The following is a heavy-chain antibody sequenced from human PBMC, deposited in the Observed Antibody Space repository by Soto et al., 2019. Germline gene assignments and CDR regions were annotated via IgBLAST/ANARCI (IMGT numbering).Heavy chain of an antibody. J-gene: IGHJ4*02. CDR1: EGSSTGGGDY. CDR2: IYYSGST. D-gene: IGHD3-10*01. V-gene: IGHV4-30-4*01. CDR3: ARAGDYYGSGSYHNDEDY. Sequence: LSVRRSVVEGSSTGGGDYRSMKSQPPGKGLEWIGYIYYSGSTYYNPSLKSRVTISVDTSKNQFSLKLSSVTAADTAVYYCARAGDYYGSGSYHNDEDYWGQGTPVTVSS.